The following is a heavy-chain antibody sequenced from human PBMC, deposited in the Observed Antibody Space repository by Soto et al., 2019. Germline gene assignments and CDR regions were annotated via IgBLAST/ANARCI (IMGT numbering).Heavy chain of an antibody. CDR1: GFTFSSYA. Sequence: PGGSLRLSCAASGFTFSSYAMHWVRQAPGKGLEWVAVISYDGSNKYYADSVKGRFTISRDNSKNTLYLQMNSLRAEDTAVCYCASPTTGTTGLVGYWGQGTLVTVSS. CDR3: ASPTTGTTGLVGY. CDR2: ISYDGSNK. J-gene: IGHJ4*02. D-gene: IGHD1-1*01. V-gene: IGHV3-30-3*01.